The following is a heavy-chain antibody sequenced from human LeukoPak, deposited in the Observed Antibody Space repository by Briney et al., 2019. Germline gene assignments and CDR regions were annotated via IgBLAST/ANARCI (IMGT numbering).Heavy chain of an antibody. CDR1: GFTFSGHF. Sequence: PGGSLRLSCSASGFTFSGHFMHWVRQAPGKGLEYVSSISINRDKTYYAESVKGRFTISRDNSKNTLYLQLSSLRVEDTAVYYCIKDRIGTWSFDHWGQGTLLTVSS. D-gene: IGHD1-26*01. J-gene: IGHJ4*02. V-gene: IGHV3-64D*06. CDR3: IKDRIGTWSFDH. CDR2: ISINRDKT.